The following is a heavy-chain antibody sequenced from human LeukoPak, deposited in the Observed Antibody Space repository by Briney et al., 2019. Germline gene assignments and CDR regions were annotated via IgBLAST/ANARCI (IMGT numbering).Heavy chain of an antibody. D-gene: IGHD3-3*01. V-gene: IGHV3-48*01. CDR2: ISSSGTTI. J-gene: IGHJ6*02. CDR1: GFTLSNHW. CDR3: ARDRNFGVFTKKGLDV. Sequence: PGGSLRLSCAASGFTLSNHWMTWVRQAPGKGLTWISYISSSGTTIYQRDSVKGRFTISRDNGKNSLYLQMNSLRAEDTAVYYCARDRNFGVFTKKGLDVWGQGTTVTVSS.